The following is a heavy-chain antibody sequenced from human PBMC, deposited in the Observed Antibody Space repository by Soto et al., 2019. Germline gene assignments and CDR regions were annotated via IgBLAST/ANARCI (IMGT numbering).Heavy chain of an antibody. J-gene: IGHJ3*02. CDR2: ISAYNDNT. CDR1: GYTFTSYG. D-gene: IGHD4-17*01. Sequence: GASVKVSCKASGYTFTSYGISWVRQAHGQGLEWMGWISAYNDNTNYAQKLQGRVTMTTDTSTSTAYMELRSLRSDDTAVYYFARDRDLVDYGDYGGAFGIWGQGTMVTVSS. V-gene: IGHV1-18*01. CDR3: ARDRDLVDYGDYGGAFGI.